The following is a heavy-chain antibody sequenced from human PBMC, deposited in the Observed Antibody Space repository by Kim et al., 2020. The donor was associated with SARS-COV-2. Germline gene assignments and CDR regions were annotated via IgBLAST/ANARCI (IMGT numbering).Heavy chain of an antibody. V-gene: IGHV1-69*13. CDR2: IIPIFGTA. J-gene: IGHJ6*02. CDR3: ASTYYYYYGMDV. CDR1: GGTFSSYA. Sequence: SVKVSCKASGGTFSSYAISWVRQAPGQGLEWMGGIIPIFGTANYAQKFQGRVTITADESTSTAYMEMSSLRSEDTAVYYCASTYYYYYGMDVWGQGTTVTVSS.